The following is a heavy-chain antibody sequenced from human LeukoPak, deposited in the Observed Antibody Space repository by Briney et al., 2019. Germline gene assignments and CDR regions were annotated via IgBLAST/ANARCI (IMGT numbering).Heavy chain of an antibody. CDR2: VSSSSSYT. Sequence: GGSLRLSCAASGFTSSDYYMSWIRQAPGKGLEWVSYVSSSSSYTNYADSVKGRFTISRDNAKNSLYLQMNSLRAEDTAVYYCARVRSGCPDYWGQGTLVTVSS. CDR3: ARVRSGCPDY. J-gene: IGHJ4*02. D-gene: IGHD6-19*01. V-gene: IGHV3-11*06. CDR1: GFTSSDYY.